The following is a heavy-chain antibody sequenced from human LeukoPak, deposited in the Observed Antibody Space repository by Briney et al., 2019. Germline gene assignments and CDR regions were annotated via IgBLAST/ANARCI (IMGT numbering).Heavy chain of an antibody. V-gene: IGHV3-23*01. CDR1: GFTFSSYA. J-gene: IGHJ5*02. Sequence: GGSLRLSCAASGFTFSSYAMSWVRQAPGKGLEWVSGISGSGGSAYYADSVKGRFTISRDNSKNTLYLQMNSLRAEDTAVYYCAKDDNGGIREDWFDPWGQGTLVTVSS. CDR3: AKDDNGGIREDWFDP. CDR2: ISGSGGSA. D-gene: IGHD4-23*01.